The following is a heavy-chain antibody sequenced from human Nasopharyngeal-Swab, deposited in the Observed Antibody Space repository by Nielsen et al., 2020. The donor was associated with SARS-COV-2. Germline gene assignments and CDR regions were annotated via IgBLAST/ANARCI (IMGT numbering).Heavy chain of an antibody. CDR2: ISGSGGST. CDR3: ARLTANYYDSSGYQNFDY. Sequence: WIRQPPGKGLEWVSGISGSGGSTYYTDSVKGRFTISRDNSKNTLYLQMNSLRAEDTAVYYCARLTANYYDSSGYQNFDYWGQGTLVTVSS. J-gene: IGHJ4*02. D-gene: IGHD3-22*01. V-gene: IGHV3-23*01.